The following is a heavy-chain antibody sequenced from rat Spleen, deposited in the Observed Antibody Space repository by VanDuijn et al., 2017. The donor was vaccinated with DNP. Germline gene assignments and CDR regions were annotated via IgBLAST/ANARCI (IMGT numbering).Heavy chain of an antibody. D-gene: IGHD1-11*01. J-gene: IGHJ3*01. V-gene: IGHV5-35*01. CDR3: SSGGPNMVQGNWFAY. CDR1: GFIFSTNW. CDR2: ITPDGSIT. Sequence: EVQLVESGGGLVQPGSPLKLSCAASGFIFSTNWLNWIRQAPDKGLEWVASITPDGSITYYPDRVKGRFMITKDDVKNTGHLQMNNLRSEDTAMYYCSSGGPNMVQGNWFAYWGQGTLVTVSS.